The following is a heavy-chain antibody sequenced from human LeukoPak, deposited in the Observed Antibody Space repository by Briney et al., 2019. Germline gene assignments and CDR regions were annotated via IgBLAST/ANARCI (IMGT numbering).Heavy chain of an antibody. D-gene: IGHD4-17*01. V-gene: IGHV1-69*13. CDR1: GGAFSSYA. J-gene: IGHJ4*02. CDR3: ARGAYGAFDY. Sequence: ASVKVSCKASGGAFSSYAISWVRQAPGQGLEWMGGIIPIFGTANYAQKFQGRDTITADESTSTAYMELSSLRSEDTAVYYCARGAYGAFDYWGQGTLVTVSS. CDR2: IIPIFGTA.